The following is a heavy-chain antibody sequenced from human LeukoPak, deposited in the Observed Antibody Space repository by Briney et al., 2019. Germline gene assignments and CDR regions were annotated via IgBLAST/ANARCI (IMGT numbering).Heavy chain of an antibody. CDR2: IYYSGTT. V-gene: IGHV4-59*08. J-gene: IGHJ5*02. Sequence: SETLSLTCTVSGGSVSSYYWTWIRQPPGKGLEWIGYIYYSGTTKYNPSLKSRVTISVDTSKNQFSLKLSSVTAADTAVYYCARYSGSGGWFDPWGQGTLVTVSS. CDR1: GGSVSSYY. D-gene: IGHD3-10*01. CDR3: ARYSGSGGWFDP.